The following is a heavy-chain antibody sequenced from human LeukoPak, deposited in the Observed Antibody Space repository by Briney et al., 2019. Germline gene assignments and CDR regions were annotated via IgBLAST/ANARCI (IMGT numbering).Heavy chain of an antibody. D-gene: IGHD3-3*01. CDR3: AAPGASGFVGNFWSGPLDF. V-gene: IGHV1-46*01. CDR1: GYTFTSHY. Sequence: GASVKVSCRASGYTFTSHYMHWVRHAPEQGLEWMGVINPSVGSTSYPQKFQGRVTMSRDTSTSTVYMELSSLKSEDTAVYYCAAPGASGFVGNFWSGPLDFWGQGALVTVS. J-gene: IGHJ4*02. CDR2: INPSVGST.